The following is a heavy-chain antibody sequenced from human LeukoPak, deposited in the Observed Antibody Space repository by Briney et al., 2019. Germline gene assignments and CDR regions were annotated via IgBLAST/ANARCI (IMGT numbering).Heavy chain of an antibody. J-gene: IGHJ3*01. Sequence: SETLSLTCTVSGGSIRSSRYYSGWIRQPPGKGLEWIGSIYSNGGTYYNPSLRSRVTMSVDTSKNQFSLKLTSVTAAETAVYYCGNFDFWGQGTMVIVSS. CDR2: IYSNGGT. CDR1: GGSIRSSRYY. CDR3: GNFDF. V-gene: IGHV4-39*01.